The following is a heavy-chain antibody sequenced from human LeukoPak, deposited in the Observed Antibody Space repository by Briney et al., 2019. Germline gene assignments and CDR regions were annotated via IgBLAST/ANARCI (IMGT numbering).Heavy chain of an antibody. CDR3: ARDFAPYYYDSSGYLDAFDI. J-gene: IGHJ3*02. CDR2: IVPILGIA. Sequence: ASVKVSCKASGGTFSSYATSWVRQAPGQGLEWMGRIVPILGIANYAQQFQGRVTITADKSTSTAYMELSSLRSEDTAVYYCARDFAPYYYDSSGYLDAFDIWGQGTMVTVSS. D-gene: IGHD3-22*01. CDR1: GGTFSSYA. V-gene: IGHV1-69*04.